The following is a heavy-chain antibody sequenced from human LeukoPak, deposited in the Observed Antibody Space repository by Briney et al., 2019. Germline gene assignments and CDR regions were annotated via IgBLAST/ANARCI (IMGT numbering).Heavy chain of an antibody. Sequence: SETLSLTCAVYGGSFSGYYWSWIRQPPGKGLEWIGEINHSGSTNYNPSLESRVTISVDTSKNQFSLKLSSVTAADTAVYYCARGRRSSRHSNWFDPWGQGTLVTVSS. J-gene: IGHJ5*02. D-gene: IGHD6-13*01. CDR3: ARGRRSSRHSNWFDP. V-gene: IGHV4-34*01. CDR2: INHSGST. CDR1: GGSFSGYY.